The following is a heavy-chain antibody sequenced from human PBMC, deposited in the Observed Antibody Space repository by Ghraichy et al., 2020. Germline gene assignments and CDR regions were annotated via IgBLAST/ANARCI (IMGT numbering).Heavy chain of an antibody. V-gene: IGHV3-30*02. CDR3: AKGTRWELPGAYFDY. D-gene: IGHD1-26*01. CDR1: GFTFSSYG. J-gene: IGHJ4*02. CDR2: IRYDGSNK. Sequence: GGSLRLSCAASGFTFSSYGMHWVRQAPGKGLEWVAFIRYDGSNKYYADSVKGRFTISRDNSKNTMYLQMNSLRAEDTAVYYCAKGTRWELPGAYFDYWGQGTLVTVSS.